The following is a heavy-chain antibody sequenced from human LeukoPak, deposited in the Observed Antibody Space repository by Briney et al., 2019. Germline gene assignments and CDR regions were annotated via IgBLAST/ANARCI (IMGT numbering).Heavy chain of an antibody. Sequence: GGSLRLSCAASGFTFSSYSMNWVRQAPGKGLEWVSSISSSSSYIYYADSVKGRFTISRDNAKNSLYLQMNSLRAEDTAVYYCARERIAARTEDYWGQGTLVTVSS. CDR3: ARERIAARTEDY. V-gene: IGHV3-21*01. CDR1: GFTFSSYS. CDR2: ISSSSSYI. D-gene: IGHD6-6*01. J-gene: IGHJ4*02.